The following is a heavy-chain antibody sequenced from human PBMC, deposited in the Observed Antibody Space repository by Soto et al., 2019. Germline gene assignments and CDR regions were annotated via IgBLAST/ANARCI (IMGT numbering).Heavy chain of an antibody. D-gene: IGHD3-10*01. J-gene: IGHJ4*02. CDR2: IYYSGST. CDR3: ATGRVYYGSEY. Sequence: SETLSLTCTVSGGSISSYYWSWIRQPPGKGLEWIGYIYYSGSTNYNPSLKSRVTISVDTSKNQFSLKLSSMTAADTAVYYCATGRVYYGSEYWGQGTLVTVSS. CDR1: GGSISSYY. V-gene: IGHV4-59*01.